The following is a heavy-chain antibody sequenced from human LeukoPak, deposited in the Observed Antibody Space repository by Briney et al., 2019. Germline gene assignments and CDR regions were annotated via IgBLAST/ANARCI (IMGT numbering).Heavy chain of an antibody. Sequence: SVKVSCKASGGTFSSYAISWVRPAPGQGLEWMGRIIPILGIANYAQKFQGRVTITADKSTSTAYMELSSLRSEDTAVYYCAREGTYYYDSSGYGKFDYWGQGTLVTVSS. D-gene: IGHD3-22*01. J-gene: IGHJ4*02. CDR3: AREGTYYYDSSGYGKFDY. CDR1: GGTFSSYA. V-gene: IGHV1-69*04. CDR2: IIPILGIA.